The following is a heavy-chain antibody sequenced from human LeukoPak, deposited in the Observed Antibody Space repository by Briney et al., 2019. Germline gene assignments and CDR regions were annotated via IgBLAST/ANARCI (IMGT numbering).Heavy chain of an antibody. CDR1: GFTFWSYG. D-gene: IGHD5-12*01. V-gene: IGHV3-30*18. Sequence: GGSLRLSCAASGFTFWSYGMHWVRQAPGKGLEWVAVVSYDGRNEYYADSVKGRLTISRDNSKNTLYLQMNSLRAEDTAVYYCAKDQGGHIVATPFDYWGQGTLVTVSS. CDR2: VSYDGRNE. J-gene: IGHJ4*02. CDR3: AKDQGGHIVATPFDY.